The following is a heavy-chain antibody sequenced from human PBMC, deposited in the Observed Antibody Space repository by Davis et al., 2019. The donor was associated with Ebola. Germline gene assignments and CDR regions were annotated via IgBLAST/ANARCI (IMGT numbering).Heavy chain of an antibody. J-gene: IGHJ6*04. D-gene: IGHD2-21*01. CDR2: ISRGGVTT. V-gene: IGHV3-48*02. CDR1: GFDFSDYS. Sequence: GGSLRLSCAASGFDFSDYSMTWVRQAPGKGLQWLSYISRGGVTTYYADSLTGRFSTSRDNAKNSLFLQMSSLREEDTAVYYCARVNLWSRGWGMDVWGNGTTVTVSS. CDR3: ARVNLWSRGWGMDV.